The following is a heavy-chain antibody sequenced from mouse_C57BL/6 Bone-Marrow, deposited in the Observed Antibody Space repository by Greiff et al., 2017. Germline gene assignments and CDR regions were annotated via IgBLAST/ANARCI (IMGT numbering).Heavy chain of an antibody. V-gene: IGHV5-9*01. Sequence: EVKLMESGGGLVKPGGSLKLSCAASGFTFSSYTMSWVRQTPEKRLEWVATISGGGGNTYYPDSVKGRFTISRDNAKNTLYLQMSSLRSEDTALYYCASLYYYGSCSPPWFAYWGQGTLVTVSA. D-gene: IGHD1-1*01. CDR1: GFTFSSYT. CDR2: ISGGGGNT. CDR3: ASLYYYGSCSPPWFAY. J-gene: IGHJ3*01.